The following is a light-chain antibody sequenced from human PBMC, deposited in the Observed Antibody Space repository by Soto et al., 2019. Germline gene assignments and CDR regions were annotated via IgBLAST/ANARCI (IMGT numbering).Light chain of an antibody. J-gene: IGLJ3*02. V-gene: IGLV1-51*01. CDR1: NSNIGNNY. CDR2: DNN. Sequence: QSVLTQPPPVSAAPGQQVTISCSGSNSNIGNNYVSWYQHFPGTAPKLRIYDNNKRPSGIPDRFSGSKSGTSATLGITGLKTGDEADDYCGTWDSDLIVGVFGGGTKLTVL. CDR3: GTWDSDLIVGV.